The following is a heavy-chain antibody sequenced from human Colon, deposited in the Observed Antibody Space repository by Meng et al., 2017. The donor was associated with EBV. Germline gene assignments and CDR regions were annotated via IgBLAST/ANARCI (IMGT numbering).Heavy chain of an antibody. V-gene: IGHV4-4*03. D-gene: IGHD2-21*02. CDR1: CGSDSRCNL. Sequence: RGTGKRLGSRSTALGAACGSDSRCNLRKWVGQPAGKGRGWIGEISHSSNTNYNPSRKWRVTRSVDESKNQFSLRLSSVTAADTAVYYCARVEAYCGGDCYHPRWGQGTLVTVSS. CDR2: ISHSSNT. J-gene: IGHJ4*02. CDR3: ARVEAYCGGDCYHPR.